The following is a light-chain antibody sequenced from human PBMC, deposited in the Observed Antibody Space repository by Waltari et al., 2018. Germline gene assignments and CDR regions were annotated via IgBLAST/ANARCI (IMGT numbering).Light chain of an antibody. CDR3: QQYKTHSYT. Sequence: DIQMTQSPSTLSAVVGDRVTITCRASQSINSWLAWYQQKPGKAPKLLIYKASTLEGGVPSRFSGSGSGTEFTLTISSLQPDDFGMYYCQQYKTHSYTFGQGTKLQIK. J-gene: IGKJ2*01. V-gene: IGKV1-5*03. CDR1: QSINSW. CDR2: KAS.